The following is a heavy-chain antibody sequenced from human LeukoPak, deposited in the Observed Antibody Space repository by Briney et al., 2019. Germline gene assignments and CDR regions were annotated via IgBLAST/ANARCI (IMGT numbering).Heavy chain of an antibody. CDR1: GFTFSSYG. J-gene: IGHJ4*02. CDR3: AKDMGRAGYSSGWYPFDY. CDR2: ISYDGSNN. V-gene: IGHV3-30*18. D-gene: IGHD6-19*01. Sequence: GGSLRLSCAASGFTFSSYGMHWVRQAPGKGLEWVAAISYDGSNNYYADSVKGRFTISRDNSKNTLFLQMNSLRAEDTAVYYCAKDMGRAGYSSGWYPFDYWGQGTLVTVSS.